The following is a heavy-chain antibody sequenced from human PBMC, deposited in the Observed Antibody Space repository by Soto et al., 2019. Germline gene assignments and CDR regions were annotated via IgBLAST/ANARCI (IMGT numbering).Heavy chain of an antibody. CDR1: GYTLTELS. Sequence: ASVRVSCKVSGYTLTELSRHGVRQAPGKGLEGMGGFDPEDGETIYAQKFQGRVTMTEDTSTDTAYMELSSLRSEDTALYYCATIKGSGSYYNPKWFDAWGQGTLVTVSS. V-gene: IGHV1-24*01. D-gene: IGHD3-10*01. CDR2: FDPEDGET. J-gene: IGHJ5*02. CDR3: ATIKGSGSYYNPKWFDA.